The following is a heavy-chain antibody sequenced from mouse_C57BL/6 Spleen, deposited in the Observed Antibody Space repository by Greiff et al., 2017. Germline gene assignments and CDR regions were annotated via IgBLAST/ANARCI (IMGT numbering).Heavy chain of an antibody. CDR3: ARRDCSSDY. D-gene: IGHD1-1*01. Sequence: QVQLQQPGAELVRPGSSVKLSCKASGYTFTSYWMDWVKQRPGQGLEWIGKIYPSDSETHYNQKFKDKATLTVDKSSSTAYMQLSSLTSEDSAVYYYARRDCSSDYGCQGTTLTVSS. J-gene: IGHJ2*01. CDR2: IYPSDSET. CDR1: GYTFTSYW. V-gene: IGHV1-61*01.